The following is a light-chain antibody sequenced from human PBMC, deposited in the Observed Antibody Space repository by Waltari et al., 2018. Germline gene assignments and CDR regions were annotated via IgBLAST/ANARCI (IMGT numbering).Light chain of an antibody. CDR2: DVS. J-gene: IGLJ3*02. V-gene: IGLV2-14*01. CDR1: SSDVGFYNY. Sequence: QSALTQPASVSGSPGQSITISCTGTSSDVGFYNYVSWYQQHPGKAPKLMISDVSGRPSGASIRFSGSKSGNTASLTISGRQAEDEADYYCNSYAGSSSWVFGGGTRLTVL. CDR3: NSYAGSSSWV.